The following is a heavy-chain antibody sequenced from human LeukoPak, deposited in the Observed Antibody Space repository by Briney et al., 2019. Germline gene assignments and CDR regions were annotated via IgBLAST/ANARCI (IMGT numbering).Heavy chain of an antibody. Sequence: SETLSLTCTVSGGSISSYYWSWIRQPPGKGLEWIGYIYYSGSTNYKPSLKSRVTISVDTSKSQFALKLSSVTAADTAVYYCAIEVVELGWSGCDPWGQGTLVTVSS. CDR1: GGSISSYY. D-gene: IGHD3-16*01. CDR3: AIEVVELGWSGCDP. J-gene: IGHJ5*02. CDR2: IYYSGST. V-gene: IGHV4-59*01.